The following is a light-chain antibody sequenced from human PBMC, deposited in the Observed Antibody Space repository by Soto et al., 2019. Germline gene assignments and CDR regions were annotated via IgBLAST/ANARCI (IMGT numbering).Light chain of an antibody. Sequence: QSALTQPASVSGSPGQSITISCTGTSSDINDYNYVSWYQQRPGKAPKLMIYGVSNRPSGVSNRFSGSRSGNTASLTISGLQAEDEADYYFTSYTNSSFVFGGGTKLTVL. J-gene: IGLJ2*01. CDR3: TSYTNSSFV. CDR2: GVS. CDR1: SSDINDYNY. V-gene: IGLV2-14*01.